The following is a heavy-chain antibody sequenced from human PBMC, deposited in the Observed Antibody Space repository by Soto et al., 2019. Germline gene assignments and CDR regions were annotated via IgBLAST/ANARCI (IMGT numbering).Heavy chain of an antibody. D-gene: IGHD4-4*01. CDR1: GYTFTSYD. CDR3: ARQRHCNPRSDWFAP. J-gene: IGHJ5*02. Sequence: QVQLVQSGAEVKKPGASVKVSCKASGYTFTSYDINWVRQATGQGLEWMGWMNPNSGYTGYAQKFQGRVNMTRNTSISTDYMELCSLRSEDTAVYYCARQRHCNPRSDWFAPWGKGTLVTVSS. V-gene: IGHV1-8*01. CDR2: MNPNSGYT.